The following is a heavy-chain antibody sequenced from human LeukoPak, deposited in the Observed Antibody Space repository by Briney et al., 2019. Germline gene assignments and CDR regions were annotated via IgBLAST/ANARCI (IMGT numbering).Heavy chain of an antibody. J-gene: IGHJ6*03. Sequence: GGSLRLSCAASGFTFSTFAMIWVRQPPGKGLEWVSSIFPSGGEIHYADSVRGRFTISRDNSKSTLSLQMNSLRAEDTAVYYCARDSVTDYYMDVWGKGTTVTVSS. CDR3: ARDSVTDYYMDV. V-gene: IGHV3-23*01. CDR1: GFTFSTFA. CDR2: IFPSGGEI.